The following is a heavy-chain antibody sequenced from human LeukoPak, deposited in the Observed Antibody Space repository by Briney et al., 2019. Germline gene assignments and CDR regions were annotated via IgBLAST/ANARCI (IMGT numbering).Heavy chain of an antibody. CDR1: GFTFSSYA. V-gene: IGHV3-7*01. J-gene: IGHJ4*02. Sequence: GGSLRLYCAASGFTFSSYAMSWLGQAPGKGLEGVANIKQDGSEKYYVDSVKGRFTMYRDNAKNSLDLQMNSLRAEDTAVYYCARVQWELRGVGSYFDYGSQAALATVPS. D-gene: IGHD1-26*01. CDR2: IKQDGSEK. CDR3: ARVQWELRGVGSYFDY.